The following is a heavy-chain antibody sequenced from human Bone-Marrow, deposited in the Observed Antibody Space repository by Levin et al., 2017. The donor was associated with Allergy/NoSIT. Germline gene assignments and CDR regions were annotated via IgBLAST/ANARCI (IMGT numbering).Heavy chain of an antibody. D-gene: IGHD4-23*01. CDR1: GFTFTDYS. CDR2: VKSDNGDT. V-gene: IGHV1-2*06. J-gene: IGHJ4*01. CDR3: ARAAVTPVGYFES. Sequence: ASVKVSCRASGFTFTDYSIHWVRQAPGQGLQWMGRVKSDNGDTNYSQKFQGRVTMTSDTSISKAYMELMSMRSDDTAIYFCARAAVTPVGYFESWGHGTQVIVSS.